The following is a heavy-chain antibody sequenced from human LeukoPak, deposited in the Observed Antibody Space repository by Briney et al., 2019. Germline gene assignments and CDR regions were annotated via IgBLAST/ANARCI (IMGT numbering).Heavy chain of an antibody. V-gene: IGHV4-34*01. CDR2: INHSGST. D-gene: IGHD6-13*01. Sequence: SETLSLTCAVYGGSFSGYYRSWIPDPPGKGVEWSGEINHSGSTNYNPSLKSRVTISVDTSKNQFSLKLSAVTAADTAVYYCARRSWGSWYGYFQHWGQGTLVTVSS. CDR1: GGSFSGYY. J-gene: IGHJ1*01. CDR3: ARRSWGSWYGYFQH.